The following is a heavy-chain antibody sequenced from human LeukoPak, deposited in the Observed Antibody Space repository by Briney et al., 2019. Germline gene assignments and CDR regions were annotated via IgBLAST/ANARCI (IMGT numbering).Heavy chain of an antibody. V-gene: IGHV4-59*12. CDR2: IYYSGST. CDR1: GDSISSYY. CDR3: ARRYYGSGSYYNTGHYYFDY. D-gene: IGHD3-10*01. Sequence: SETLSLTCTVSGDSISSYYWSWIRQPPGKGLEWIGYIYYSGSTNYNPSLKSRVTISVDTSKNQFSLKLSSVTAADTAVYYCARRYYGSGSYYNTGHYYFDYWGQGTLVTVSS. J-gene: IGHJ4*02.